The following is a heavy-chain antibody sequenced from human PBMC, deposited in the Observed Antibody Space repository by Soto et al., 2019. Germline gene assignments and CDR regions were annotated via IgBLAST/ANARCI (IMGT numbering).Heavy chain of an antibody. CDR3: ARVLRDIYYFDY. J-gene: IGHJ4*02. V-gene: IGHV3-21*01. CDR1: GFTFSSYS. D-gene: IGHD4-17*01. Sequence: GGSLRLSCAASGFTFSSYSMNWVRQAPGKGLEWVSSISSSSSYIYYADSVKGRFTISRDNAKNSLYLQMNSLRAEDTAVYYCARVLRDIYYFDYWGQGTLVTVSS. CDR2: ISSSSSYI.